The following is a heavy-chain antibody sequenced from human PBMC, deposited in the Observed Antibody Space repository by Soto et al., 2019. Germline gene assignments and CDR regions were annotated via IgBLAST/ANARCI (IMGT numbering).Heavy chain of an antibody. D-gene: IGHD1-7*01. CDR1: GGTFSNYV. CDR2: IIPISGAA. V-gene: IGHV1-69*06. Sequence: SVKVSCKASGGTFSNYVVNWVRQAPGQGLEWMGRIIPISGAANYAQKFQGRVTITADKSTSTXYMELSSLRSEDTAVYYCARDMTRTVVPYFDFWGQGTLVTVSS. CDR3: ARDMTRTVVPYFDF. J-gene: IGHJ4*02.